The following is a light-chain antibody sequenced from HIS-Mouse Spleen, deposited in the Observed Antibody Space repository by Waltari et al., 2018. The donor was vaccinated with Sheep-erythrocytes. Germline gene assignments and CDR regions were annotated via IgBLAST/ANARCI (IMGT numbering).Light chain of an antibody. Sequence: QSALTQPRSVSGSPGQSVTISFTGTSSAVGGYNYVSRYQQHPGKAPKLMIYDVSKRPSGVPDRFSGSKSGNTASLTISGLQAEDEADYYCCSHAGSYNHVFATGTKVTVL. J-gene: IGLJ1*01. CDR2: DVS. CDR3: CSHAGSYNHV. V-gene: IGLV2-11*01. CDR1: SSAVGGYNY.